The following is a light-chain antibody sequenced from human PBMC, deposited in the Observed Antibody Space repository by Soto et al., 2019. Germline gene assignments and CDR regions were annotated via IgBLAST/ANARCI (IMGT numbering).Light chain of an antibody. CDR2: LGS. V-gene: IGKV2-28*01. CDR3: MQPLQTLIT. Sequence: EIVLTQSPLSLSVSPGEPASISCRSSQSLTHNSGYNYLDWYLLKSGQPPQLVIYLGSNRGSGVPDRFSGSGSGTHFTLTISRVETEDAGVYFCMQPLQTLITFGQGTRLEIQ. J-gene: IGKJ5*01. CDR1: QSLTHNSGYNY.